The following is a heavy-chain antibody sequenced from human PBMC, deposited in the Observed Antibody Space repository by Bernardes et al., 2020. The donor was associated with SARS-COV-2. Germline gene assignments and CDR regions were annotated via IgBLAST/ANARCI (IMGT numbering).Heavy chain of an antibody. CDR2: IYYSGST. CDR1: GGSISSGDYY. V-gene: IGHV4-30-4*01. D-gene: IGHD3-10*01. J-gene: IGHJ3*02. CDR3: ARQYYYGSGSYYNRAFVI. Sequence: SETLSLTCTVSGGSISSGDYYWSWIRQPPGKGLEWIGYIYYSGSTYYNPSLKSRVTISVDTSKNQFSLKLSSVTAADTAVYYCARQYYYGSGSYYNRAFVIWGQGTMVTVSS.